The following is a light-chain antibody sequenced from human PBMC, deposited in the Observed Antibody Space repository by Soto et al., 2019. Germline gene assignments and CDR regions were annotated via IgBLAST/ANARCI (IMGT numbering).Light chain of an antibody. Sequence: DIQMTQSPSSLSASVGDRVTIPCRASQGISTYLAWYQQKPGKVPKLLIYAASTLQSGVPSRFSGSGSGTDFTLTISSLQPEDVATYYCQKYNSVPLTFGGGTKVEIK. V-gene: IGKV1-27*01. J-gene: IGKJ4*01. CDR2: AAS. CDR3: QKYNSVPLT. CDR1: QGISTY.